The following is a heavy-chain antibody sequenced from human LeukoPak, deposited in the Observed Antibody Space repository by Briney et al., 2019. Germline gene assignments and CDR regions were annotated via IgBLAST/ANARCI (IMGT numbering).Heavy chain of an antibody. Sequence: SETLSLTCTVSGGSTSSYYWSWIRQPPGKGLEWIGFIHYSGSTHYNPTLKSRITISVDTSKNQFSLKLSSVTAADTAVYYCARHSGSQPHYFDYWGQGTLGTVSS. CDR2: IHYSGST. CDR1: GGSTSSYY. D-gene: IGHD1-26*01. V-gene: IGHV4-59*08. J-gene: IGHJ4*02. CDR3: ARHSGSQPHYFDY.